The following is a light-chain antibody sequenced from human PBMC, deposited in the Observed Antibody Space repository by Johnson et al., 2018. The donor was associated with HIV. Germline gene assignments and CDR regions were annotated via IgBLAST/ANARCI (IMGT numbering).Light chain of an antibody. J-gene: IGLJ1*01. CDR3: GTWDASLSPLYV. CDR2: DNN. CDR1: SSNIGNNY. Sequence: QSILTQPPSVSAAPGQKVTISCSGSSSNIGNNYVSWYQQVPGAAPKLLIYDNNKRPSGIPDRFSGSKSGTSATLGITGLQTGDEADYYCGTWDASLSPLYVFGTGTTITVL. V-gene: IGLV1-51*01.